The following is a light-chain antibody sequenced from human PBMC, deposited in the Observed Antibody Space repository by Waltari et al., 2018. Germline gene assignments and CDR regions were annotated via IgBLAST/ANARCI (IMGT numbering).Light chain of an antibody. Sequence: EFVLTQSPGTLSLSPGERATLSCRASQSVSRTLAWYQQKPGQAPRLLIYGASSRATGIPDRFSGSGSGTDFSLTISRLEPEDFAVYYCQHYVRLPATFGQGTKVEIK. CDR3: QHYVRLPAT. CDR1: QSVSRT. J-gene: IGKJ1*01. V-gene: IGKV3-20*01. CDR2: GAS.